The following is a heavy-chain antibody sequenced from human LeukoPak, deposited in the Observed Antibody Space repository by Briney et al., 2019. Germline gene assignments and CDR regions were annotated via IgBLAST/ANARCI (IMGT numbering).Heavy chain of an antibody. CDR1: GYTFTDYY. CDR2: INPNSGET. D-gene: IGHD4-11*01. J-gene: IGHJ4*02. Sequence: ASVKVSCKTSGYTFTDYYIHWVRQAPGQGLEWMGWINPNSGETNSAQKFQGRATMTGDTSISTAYMELRRVTSDDTAVYYCARHRDYSNTERGFDYWGQGTLVTVSS. V-gene: IGHV1-2*02. CDR3: ARHRDYSNTERGFDY.